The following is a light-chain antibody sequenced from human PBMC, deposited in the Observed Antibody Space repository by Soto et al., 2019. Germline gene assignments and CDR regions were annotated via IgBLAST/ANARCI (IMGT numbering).Light chain of an antibody. CDR3: CSYAGSYTWV. CDR1: SSDVGGYNY. V-gene: IGLV2-11*01. J-gene: IGLJ3*02. CDR2: DVT. Sequence: QSALTQPRSVSGSPGQSVTISCTGTSSDVGGYNYVSWYQQHPGKAPKLMIYDVTQRPSGVPDRFSVSMSGNTASLTISGLQADDEADYYCCSYAGSYTWVFGGGTKLTVL.